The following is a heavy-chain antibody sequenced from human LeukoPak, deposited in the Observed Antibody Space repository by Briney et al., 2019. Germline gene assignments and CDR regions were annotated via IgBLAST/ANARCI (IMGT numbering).Heavy chain of an antibody. V-gene: IGHV3-23*01. D-gene: IGHD1-1*01. CDR2: ISGSGGST. J-gene: IGHJ6*02. Sequence: PGGSLRLSCAASGFTFSSYAMSWVRQAPGKGLEWVSAISGSGGSTYYADSVKGRFTISRDNSKNTLYLQMNSLRAEDTAVYYCAKDRLSVQWYNWNDYYYYGMDVWGQGTTVTVSS. CDR1: GFTFSSYA. CDR3: AKDRLSVQWYNWNDYYYYGMDV.